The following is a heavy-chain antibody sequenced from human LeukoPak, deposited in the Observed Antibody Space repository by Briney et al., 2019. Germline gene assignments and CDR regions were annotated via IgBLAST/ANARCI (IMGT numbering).Heavy chain of an antibody. Sequence: SETLSLTCTVSGGSISSYYWSWIRQPPGKGLEWIGYIYYSGSTNYNPSLKSRVTISVDTSKNQFSLKLSSVTAADTAVYYCAREWDSSSFDPRASGDSWGQGTLVIVSS. CDR1: GGSISSYY. V-gene: IGHV4-59*12. CDR2: IYYSGST. CDR3: AREWDSSSFDPRASGDS. J-gene: IGHJ4*02. D-gene: IGHD3-22*01.